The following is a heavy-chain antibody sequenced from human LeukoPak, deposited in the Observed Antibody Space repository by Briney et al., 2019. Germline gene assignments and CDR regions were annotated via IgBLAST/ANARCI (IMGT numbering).Heavy chain of an antibody. CDR2: IWYDGSNK. J-gene: IGHJ4*02. D-gene: IGHD2-15*01. Sequence: GGSLRLSCAASGFTFSSYGMHWVRQAPGKGLEWVAVIWYDGSNKYYADSVKGRFTISRDNSKNTLCLQMNSLRAEDTAVYYCAREAARTRPFDYWGQGTLVTVSS. CDR1: GFTFSSYG. CDR3: AREAARTRPFDY. V-gene: IGHV3-33*01.